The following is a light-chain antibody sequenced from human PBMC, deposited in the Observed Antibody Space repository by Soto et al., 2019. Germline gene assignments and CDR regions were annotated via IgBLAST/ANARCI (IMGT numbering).Light chain of an antibody. CDR3: QSYDSGLIGLI. Sequence: QSVLTQPPSVSGAPGQGVTISCTGSSSNIGAGYDVHWYQQLPGAAPKLLIFGNDNRPSGVPDRVSGSKSGTSASLAISDLQAEDEADYYCQSYDSGLIGLIFGTGTKLTVL. CDR1: SSNIGAGYD. J-gene: IGLJ2*01. CDR2: GND. V-gene: IGLV1-40*01.